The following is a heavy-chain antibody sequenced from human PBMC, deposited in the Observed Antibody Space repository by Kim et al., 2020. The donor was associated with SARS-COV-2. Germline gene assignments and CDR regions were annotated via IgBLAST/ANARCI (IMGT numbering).Heavy chain of an antibody. V-gene: IGHV1-46*02. D-gene: IGHD3-16*01. CDR1: GFAFNTYY. J-gene: IGHJ4*02. CDR3: ARDHLRATWGFDY. Sequence: ASVKVSCKASGFAFNTYYMHWVRQAPGQGLEWMGIINPSDSDTTYAQNFQGRLTMTRDTSTSTIYMELSSLRSDDTAVYYCARDHLRATWGFDYWGQGTLVTVSS. CDR2: INPSDSDT.